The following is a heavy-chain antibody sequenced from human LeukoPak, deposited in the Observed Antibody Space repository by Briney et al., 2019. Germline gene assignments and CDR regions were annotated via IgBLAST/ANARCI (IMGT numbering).Heavy chain of an antibody. CDR1: GGSFSGYY. Sequence: SETLSLTCAVYGGSFSGYYWSWIRQPPGKGLEWIGEINHSGSTNYNPSPKSRVTISVDTSKNQFSLKLSSVTAADTAVYYCARGRRKGSYYDSSSYQLYYFDYWGQGTLVTVSS. J-gene: IGHJ4*02. V-gene: IGHV4-34*01. CDR2: INHSGST. CDR3: ARGRRKGSYYDSSSYQLYYFDY. D-gene: IGHD3-22*01.